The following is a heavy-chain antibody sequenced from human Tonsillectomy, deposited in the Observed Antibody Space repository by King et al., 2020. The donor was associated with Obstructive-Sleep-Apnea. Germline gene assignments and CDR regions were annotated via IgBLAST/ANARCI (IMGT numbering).Heavy chain of an antibody. J-gene: IGHJ3*02. Sequence: QLQESGPGLVKPSETLSLTCTVSGGSISSSSYYWGWIRQPPGKGLEWIGSIYYSGSTYYNPSLKSRVTISVDTSKNQFSLKLSSVTAADTAVYYCARAAVAGIDAFDIWGQGTMVTVSS. CDR1: GGSISSSSYY. CDR2: IYYSGST. CDR3: ARAAVAGIDAFDI. V-gene: IGHV4-39*07. D-gene: IGHD6-13*01.